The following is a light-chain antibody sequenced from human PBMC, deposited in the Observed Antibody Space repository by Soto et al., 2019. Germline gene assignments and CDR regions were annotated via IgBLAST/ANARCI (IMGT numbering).Light chain of an antibody. Sequence: QSALTQPASVSGSPRQSITISCTGTSSDIGGYDYVSWYQQHPGKAPKLMIYEVSNRPSGVSNRFSGSKSGNTASLTSSGLQSEDEADYYCSSYTSSTTLGGVFGGGTKLTVL. CDR1: SSDIGGYDY. CDR2: EVS. V-gene: IGLV2-14*01. J-gene: IGLJ2*01. CDR3: SSYTSSTTLGGV.